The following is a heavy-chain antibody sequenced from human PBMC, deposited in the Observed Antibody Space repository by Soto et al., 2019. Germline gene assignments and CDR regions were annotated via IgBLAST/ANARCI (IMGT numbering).Heavy chain of an antibody. Sequence: SVKVSCKASGGTFSSLDINWVRQAPGQGLEWMGGIIPISETTNYAQIFQGRVSIVADKSTSTAYMELSRLRSEDTAVYYCARALLSXSYDSGGYDSYFHAMDVWGQGTPVTVSS. V-gene: IGHV1-69*06. D-gene: IGHD3-22*01. CDR1: GGTFSSLD. J-gene: IGHJ6*02. CDR3: ARALLSXSYDSGGYDSYFHAMDV. CDR2: IIPISETT.